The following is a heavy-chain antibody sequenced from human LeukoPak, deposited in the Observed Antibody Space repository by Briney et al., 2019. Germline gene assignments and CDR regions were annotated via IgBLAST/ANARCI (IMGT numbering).Heavy chain of an antibody. Sequence: SETLSLTCTVSGGYIGSYYWSWIRQPPGKGLEWTGYIYSSGSTNYNPSLKSRVTISLDTSKNKFSLKLGFVTAADTAVYYCARGVAAPGTGGLSWFDPWGQGTLVTVSS. CDR2: IYSSGST. D-gene: IGHD6-13*01. CDR1: GGYIGSYY. CDR3: ARGVAAPGTGGLSWFDP. V-gene: IGHV4-59*01. J-gene: IGHJ5*02.